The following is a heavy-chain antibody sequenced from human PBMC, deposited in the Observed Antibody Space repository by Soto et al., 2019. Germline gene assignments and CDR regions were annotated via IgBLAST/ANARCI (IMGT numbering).Heavy chain of an antibody. CDR1: GYPVTAYY. D-gene: IGHD3-3*01. Sequence: QLHLVQSGAVVKKPGASVTVSCSASGYPVTAYYMHWVRQAPGRGLEWMGGINPATGAAKYTQTFPGRGTMTRDTSQSTVFKELGGLTSGETAVFYRARGGGVGVAGSAAFEMWGQGTLVTVSS. J-gene: IGHJ3*02. CDR3: ARGGGVGVAGSAAFEM. V-gene: IGHV1-2*02. CDR2: INPATGAA.